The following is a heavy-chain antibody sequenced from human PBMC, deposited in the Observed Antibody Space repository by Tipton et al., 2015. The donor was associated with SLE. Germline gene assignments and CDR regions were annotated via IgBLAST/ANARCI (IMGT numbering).Heavy chain of an antibody. V-gene: IGHV4-39*07. CDR1: GGSISSCSYY. CDR3: ARDWGGKLSYYYYYMDV. J-gene: IGHJ6*03. CDR2: IYYSGST. D-gene: IGHD3-16*01. Sequence: TLSLTCTVSGGSISSCSYYWGWIRQPPGKGLEWIGSIYYSGSTYYNPSLKSRVPISVDTTKNQFSLKLSSVTAADTAVYYCARDWGGKLSYYYYYMDVWGKGTTVTVSS.